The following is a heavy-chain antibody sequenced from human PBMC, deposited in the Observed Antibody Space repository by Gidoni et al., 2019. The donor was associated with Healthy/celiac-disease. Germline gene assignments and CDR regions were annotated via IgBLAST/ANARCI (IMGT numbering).Heavy chain of an antibody. V-gene: IGHV3-15*07. Sequence: EVQLVESGGGLVKPGGSLRLSCAASGFTFSNAWINWVRQAPGKGLEGVGRIKSKNDGGTTDYAAPVKGRFTISRVDSKNTLYLQMNSLKTEDTAVYYCNTDPLAAAGTGYWGQGTLVTVSS. CDR2: IKSKNDGGTT. CDR1: GFTFSNAW. J-gene: IGHJ4*02. CDR3: NTDPLAAAGTGY. D-gene: IGHD6-13*01.